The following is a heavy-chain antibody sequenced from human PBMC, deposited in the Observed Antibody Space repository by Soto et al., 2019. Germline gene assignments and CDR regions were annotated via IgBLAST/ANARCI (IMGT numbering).Heavy chain of an antibody. J-gene: IGHJ5*02. V-gene: IGHV4-59*01. CDR2: MHHTQGT. D-gene: IGHD3-9*01. CDR3: ARVPFVGYFDWLDP. Sequence: SETLSLTCSVSGASISSYYWTWIRRPPGGGLEWIGYMHHTQGTNDNPSLRGRVHMSIDTSMNQFSLRLTSVTAADTAVYYCARVPFVGYFDWLDPWGHGTLVTVSS. CDR1: GASISSYY.